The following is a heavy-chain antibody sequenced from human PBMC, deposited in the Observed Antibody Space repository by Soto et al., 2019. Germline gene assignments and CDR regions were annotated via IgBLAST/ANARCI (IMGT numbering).Heavy chain of an antibody. D-gene: IGHD2-15*01. V-gene: IGHV3-30-3*01. CDR2: ISYDGSNK. CDR3: ARDPTDIVVGVAANPVIPLIVDY. Sequence: GGSLRLSCAASGFTFSSYAMHWVRQAPGKGLEWVAVISYDGSNKYYADSVKGRFTISRDNSKNTLYLQMNSLRAKDTAVDYCARDPTDIVVGVAANPVIPLIVDYWGQGTLVTVSS. J-gene: IGHJ4*02. CDR1: GFTFSSYA.